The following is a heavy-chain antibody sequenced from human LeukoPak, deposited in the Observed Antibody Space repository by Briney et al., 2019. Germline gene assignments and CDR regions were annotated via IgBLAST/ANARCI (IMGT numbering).Heavy chain of an antibody. Sequence: GGSLRLSCAASGFTFSSYSMNWVRQAPGKGLEWVSVIYSGGRTEYADSVKGRFTVSRDNSKNILYLQMSGLRADDTAVYYCARARPSGYYGMWGQGTLVTVSS. CDR2: IYSGGRT. CDR1: GFTFSSYS. V-gene: IGHV3-66*01. CDR3: ARARPSGYYGM. J-gene: IGHJ4*02. D-gene: IGHD3-22*01.